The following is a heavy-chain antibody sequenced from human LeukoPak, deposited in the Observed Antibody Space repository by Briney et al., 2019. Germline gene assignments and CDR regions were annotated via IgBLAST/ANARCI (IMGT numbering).Heavy chain of an antibody. J-gene: IGHJ3*02. CDR2: ISFGDSDS. CDR1: GYSFTCYW. Sequence: GVSLKISCKGSGYSFTCYWIGGVRPIPGKGLEWMGIISFGDSDSRYSPSFQGQVTISVDKSINTAYPQWSSLKASDTAMYYCATARPHRGFDIWGQGTMVTVSS. V-gene: IGHV5-51*01. CDR3: ATARPHRGFDI.